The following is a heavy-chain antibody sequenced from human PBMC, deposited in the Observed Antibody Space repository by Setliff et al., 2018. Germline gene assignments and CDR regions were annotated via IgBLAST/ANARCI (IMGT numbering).Heavy chain of an antibody. Sequence: GGSLRLSCRASGITFKNAWMTWVRQAPGKGLERVGRIKSKGEAETANYGVPVKGRFTISRDDSTNTFYLQMNRLNIEDTGFYYCATGPRDSRDYMNWLDPWGPGTLVTVSS. CDR3: ATGPRDSRDYMNWLDP. J-gene: IGHJ5*02. CDR2: IKSKGEAETA. D-gene: IGHD4-17*01. CDR1: GITFKNAW. V-gene: IGHV3-15*01.